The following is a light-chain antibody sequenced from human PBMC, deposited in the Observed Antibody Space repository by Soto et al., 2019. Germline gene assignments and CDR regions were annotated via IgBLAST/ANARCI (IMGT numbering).Light chain of an antibody. CDR2: SNN. Sequence: QSVLTQPPSASGTPGQRVTISCSGSRSSIGSNTVNWYQHLPGSAPKLLIYSNNHRPSGVPDRFSASEAGASASLAISGLQSEDEGDYYCAAWDASLGGFDVFGSGTKLTVL. CDR1: RSSIGSNT. CDR3: AAWDASLGGFDV. J-gene: IGLJ1*01. V-gene: IGLV1-44*01.